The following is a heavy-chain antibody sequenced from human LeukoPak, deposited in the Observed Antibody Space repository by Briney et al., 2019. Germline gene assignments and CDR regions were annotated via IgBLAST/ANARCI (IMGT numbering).Heavy chain of an antibody. CDR2: FDPEDGET. Sequence: APVKVSCKVSGYTLTELSMHWVRQAPGKGLEWMGGFDPEDGETIYAQKFQGRVTMTRNTSISTAYMELSSLRSEDTAVYYCASSERRSFSYYYYGMDVWGQGTTVTVSS. V-gene: IGHV1-24*01. D-gene: IGHD1-26*01. CDR1: GYTLTELS. CDR3: ASSERRSFSYYYYGMDV. J-gene: IGHJ6*02.